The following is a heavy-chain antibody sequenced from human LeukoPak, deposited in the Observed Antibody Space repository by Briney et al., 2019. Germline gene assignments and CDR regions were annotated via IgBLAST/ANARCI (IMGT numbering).Heavy chain of an antibody. Sequence: GASENVSCNASGGTFTSYAISWVRQTPQQGLEWLGRIIPILGIANYAQKFQGRVTITADKSTSTAYMELSSLRSEDTAVYCCARIDTVTSRGWSDVWGQGTKVTVSS. D-gene: IGHD4-17*01. J-gene: IGHJ6*02. CDR2: IIPILGIA. CDR3: ARIDTVTSRGWSDV. CDR1: GGTFTSYA. V-gene: IGHV1-69*04.